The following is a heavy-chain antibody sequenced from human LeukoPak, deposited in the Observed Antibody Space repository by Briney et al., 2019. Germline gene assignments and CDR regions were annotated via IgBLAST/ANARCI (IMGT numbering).Heavy chain of an antibody. CDR2: IKQDGNEK. CDR3: ARVSSYGSGSYYNPWIDY. Sequence: SGGSLRLYCAASGFTFSTYWMSWVRQAPGKGLEWVANIKQDGNEKYYVDSVKGRFTISRDNAKNSLYLQMNSLRAEDTAVYYCARVSSYGSGSYYNPWIDYWGQGTLVTVS. CDR1: GFTFSTYW. V-gene: IGHV3-7*01. J-gene: IGHJ4*02. D-gene: IGHD3-10*01.